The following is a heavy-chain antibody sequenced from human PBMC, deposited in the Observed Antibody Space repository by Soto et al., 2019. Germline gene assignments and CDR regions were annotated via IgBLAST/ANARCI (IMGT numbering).Heavy chain of an antibody. J-gene: IGHJ4*02. Sequence: QLQLQESGSGLVKPSQTLSLSCAVSGGSISSGDYSWTWIRQPPGKGLEWIGYIYHSGSTYYNPSLKSRVTISVDRSKNQFSLKLSSVTAADTAVYYCARGPSAIFGLLPDYWGQGTLVTVSS. CDR1: GGSISSGDYS. D-gene: IGHD3-3*01. CDR3: ARGPSAIFGLLPDY. CDR2: IYHSGST. V-gene: IGHV4-30-2*01.